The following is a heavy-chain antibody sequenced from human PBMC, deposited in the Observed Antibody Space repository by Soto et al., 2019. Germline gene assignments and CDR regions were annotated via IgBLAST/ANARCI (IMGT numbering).Heavy chain of an antibody. CDR1: GFTFTSSA. V-gene: IGHV1-58*02. Sequence: SVKVSCKASGFTFTSSAMQWVRQARGQRLEWIGWIVVGSGNTNYAQKFQERVTITRDMSTSTAYMELSSLRSEDTAVYYCAAVGYDYIWGSYRGPAFDIWGQGTMVTVSS. J-gene: IGHJ3*02. CDR2: IVVGSGNT. CDR3: AAVGYDYIWGSYRGPAFDI. D-gene: IGHD3-16*02.